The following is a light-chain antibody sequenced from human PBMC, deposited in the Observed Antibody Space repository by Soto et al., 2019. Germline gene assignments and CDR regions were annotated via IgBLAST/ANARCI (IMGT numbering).Light chain of an antibody. CDR2: GAS. Sequence: EIVLTQSPGTLSLSPGERATLSCRASQSVSGSSLAWYQQKPGQAPRLLIYGASSRATGIPDRFSGSGSGTDFTLTINRLEPEDFAVYYCQQYDSYPSSFTFGPGTKVDIK. CDR1: QSVSGSS. V-gene: IGKV3-20*01. CDR3: QQYDSYPSSFT. J-gene: IGKJ3*01.